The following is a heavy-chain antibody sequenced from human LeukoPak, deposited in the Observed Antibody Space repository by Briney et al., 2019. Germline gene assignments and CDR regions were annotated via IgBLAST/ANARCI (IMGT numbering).Heavy chain of an antibody. V-gene: IGHV3-66*01. J-gene: IGHJ4*02. CDR3: AREMDSSGYYYGGAIDY. Sequence: GGSLRLSCAASGFTVSSNYMSWVRQAPGKGLEWVSVIYSGGSTYYADSVKGRFTISRDNSKNTLYLQMNSLRAEDTAVYYCAREMDSSGYYYGGAIDYWGQGTLVTVSS. D-gene: IGHD3-22*01. CDR1: GFTVSSNY. CDR2: IYSGGST.